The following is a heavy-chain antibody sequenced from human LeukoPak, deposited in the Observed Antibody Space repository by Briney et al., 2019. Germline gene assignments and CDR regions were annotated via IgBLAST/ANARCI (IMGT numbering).Heavy chain of an antibody. J-gene: IGHJ1*01. V-gene: IGHV1-69*13. Sequence: SVKVSCKASGGTFSSHAISWVRQAPGQGLEWMGGIIPIFGTANYAQKFQGRVTITADESTSTAYMELSSLRSEDTAVYYCAIYDYGDFVYGYFQHWGQGTLVTVSS. D-gene: IGHD4-17*01. CDR1: GGTFSSHA. CDR3: AIYDYGDFVYGYFQH. CDR2: IIPIFGTA.